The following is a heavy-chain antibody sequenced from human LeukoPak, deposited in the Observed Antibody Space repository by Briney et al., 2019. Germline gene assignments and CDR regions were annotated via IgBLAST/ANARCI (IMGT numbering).Heavy chain of an antibody. CDR3: ARDDYGVLQRPFDY. Sequence: GGSLRLSCAASGFSFSDYYMSWVRQAPGKGLNWVSYISDTGDTIYYADSVKGRFTISRDNAKNSLYLQMNSLRAEDTAVYYCARDDYGVLQRPFDYWGQGTLVTVSS. D-gene: IGHD4-17*01. CDR1: GFSFSDYY. V-gene: IGHV3-11*01. J-gene: IGHJ4*02. CDR2: ISDTGDTI.